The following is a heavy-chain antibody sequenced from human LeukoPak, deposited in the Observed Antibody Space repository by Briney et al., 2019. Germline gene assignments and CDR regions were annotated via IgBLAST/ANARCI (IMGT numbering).Heavy chain of an antibody. Sequence: SQTLSLTCAISGDSVSSNSAAWNWIRQSSSRGLEWLGRTYYRSKWYNDYAVSVRSRITINPDTSKNQVSLQLNSVTPEDTAVYYCARGHCSSTSRHNWFDPWGQGTLVTVSS. CDR1: GDSVSSNSAA. D-gene: IGHD2-2*01. CDR3: ARGHCSSTSRHNWFDP. J-gene: IGHJ5*02. CDR2: TYYRSKWYN. V-gene: IGHV6-1*01.